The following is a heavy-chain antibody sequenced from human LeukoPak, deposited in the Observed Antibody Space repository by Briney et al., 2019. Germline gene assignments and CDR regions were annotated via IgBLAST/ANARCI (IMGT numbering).Heavy chain of an antibody. CDR1: GYTFTSYA. V-gene: IGHV7-4-1*02. D-gene: IGHD6-13*01. CDR3: AREPLSSSWSYYNYYGMDV. CDR2: INTNTGNP. Sequence: ASVKVSCKASGYTFTSYAMNWVRQAPGQGLEWMGWINTNTGNPTYAQGFTGRFVFSLDTSVSTAYLQISSLKAEDTAVYYCAREPLSSSWSYYNYYGMDVWGQGTTVTVSS. J-gene: IGHJ6*02.